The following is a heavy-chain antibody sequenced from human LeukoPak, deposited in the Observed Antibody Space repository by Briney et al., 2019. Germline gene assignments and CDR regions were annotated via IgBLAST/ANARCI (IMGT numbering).Heavy chain of an antibody. D-gene: IGHD1-7*01. V-gene: IGHV1-2*02. CDR2: INPKSDGT. CDR3: ARDRTTGTFFNYYYYMDV. J-gene: IGHJ6*03. CDR1: GYTVTSYY. Sequence: ASVKVSCKASGYTVTSYYIHWVRQAPGQGLESMGWINPKSDGTNYAQKFQGRVTMTRDTSISTAYMELSRLRSDDTAVYYCARDRTTGTFFNYYYYMDVWGKGTTVTVSS.